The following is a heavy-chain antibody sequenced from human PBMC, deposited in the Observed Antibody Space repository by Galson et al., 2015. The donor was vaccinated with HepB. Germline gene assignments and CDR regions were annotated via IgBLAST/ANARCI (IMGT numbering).Heavy chain of an antibody. V-gene: IGHV1-69*13. CDR3: ASTALGEVADPVRGYYYGLAV. CDR2: IIPIFGTA. D-gene: IGHD6-19*01. CDR1: GGTFSSYA. Sequence: SVKVSCKASGGTFSSYAISWVRQAPGQGLEWMGGIIPIFGTANYAQKFQGRVTITADESTSTAYMELSSLRSEDTAVYYCASTALGEVADPVRGYYYGLAVCGPGTTVTVSS. J-gene: IGHJ6*02.